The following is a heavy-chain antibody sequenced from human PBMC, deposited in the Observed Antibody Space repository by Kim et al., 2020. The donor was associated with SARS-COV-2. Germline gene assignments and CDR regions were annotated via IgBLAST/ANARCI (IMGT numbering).Heavy chain of an antibody. Sequence: SETLSLTCTVSGGSISSYYWSWIRQPAGKGLEWIGRIYTSGSTNYNPSLKSRVTMSVDTSKNQFSLKLSSVTAADTAVYYCARELEGGSSPYYYYYYGMDVWGQGTTVTVSS. CDR3: ARELEGGSSPYYYYYYGMDV. D-gene: IGHD1-1*01. V-gene: IGHV4-4*07. CDR2: IYTSGST. J-gene: IGHJ6*02. CDR1: GGSISSYY.